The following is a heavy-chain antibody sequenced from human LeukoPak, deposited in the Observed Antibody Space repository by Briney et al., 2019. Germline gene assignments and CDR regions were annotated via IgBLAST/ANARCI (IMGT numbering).Heavy chain of an antibody. J-gene: IGHJ4*02. CDR1: GGSFSGYY. CDR3: ARYCSSTSCPKAVDY. V-gene: IGHV4-34*01. CDR2: INHSGST. Sequence: KTSETLSVTCAVYGGSFSGYYWSWIRQPPGKGLEWIGEINHSGSTNYNPSLKSRVTISVDTSKNQFSLKLSSVTAADTAVYYCARYCSSTSCPKAVDYWGQGTLVTVSS. D-gene: IGHD2-2*01.